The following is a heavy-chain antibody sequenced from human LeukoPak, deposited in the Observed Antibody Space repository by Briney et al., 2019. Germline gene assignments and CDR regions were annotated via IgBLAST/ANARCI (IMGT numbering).Heavy chain of an antibody. CDR1: GYTFTGYY. J-gene: IGHJ4*02. D-gene: IGHD3-9*01. CDR3: ARGYYDILTGYMVPGY. CDR2: INPNSGGT. Sequence: ASVKVSCKASGYTFTGYYMHWVRQAPGKGLEWMGWINPNSGGTNYAQKFQGRVTMTRDTSISTAYMELSRLRSDDTAVYYCARGYYDILTGYMVPGYWGQGTLVTVSS. V-gene: IGHV1-2*02.